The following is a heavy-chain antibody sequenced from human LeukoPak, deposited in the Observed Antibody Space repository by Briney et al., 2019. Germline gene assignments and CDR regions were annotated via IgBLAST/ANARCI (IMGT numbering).Heavy chain of an antibody. J-gene: IGHJ4*02. CDR3: AKERYGDYYFDY. CDR1: GFPFSSYW. V-gene: IGHV3-7*01. CDR2: IKEDGSKK. Sequence: PGGSLRLSCAASGFPFSSYWMSWVRQAPGKGLEWVANIKEDGSKKYYVDPVKGRFTISRDNSKNTLYLQMNSLRAEDTAVYYCAKERYGDYYFDYWGQGTLVTVSS. D-gene: IGHD4-17*01.